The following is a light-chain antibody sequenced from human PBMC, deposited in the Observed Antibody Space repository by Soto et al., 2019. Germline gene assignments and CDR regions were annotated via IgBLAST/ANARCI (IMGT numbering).Light chain of an antibody. CDR1: QSISSW. CDR3: QQYNSYSLLT. V-gene: IGKV1-5*01. Sequence: DIQMTQSPSTLSASVGDRVTITCRASQSISSWLAWYQQKPGKAPKLLIYDASSLESGVPSRFSGSGSGTEFTLTISSLQPDDXAXXXXQQYNSYSLLTFGGGTKVEIK. CDR2: DAS. J-gene: IGKJ4*01.